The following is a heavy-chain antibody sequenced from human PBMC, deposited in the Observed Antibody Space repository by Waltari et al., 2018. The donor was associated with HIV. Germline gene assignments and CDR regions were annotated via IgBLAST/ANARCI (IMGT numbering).Heavy chain of an antibody. CDR2: IFWDDDK. V-gene: IGHV2-5*02. J-gene: IGHJ5*01. Sequence: GWIRQPPGKALEWLALIFWDDDKRYSPSLKNRATITKDTSKNQVVLTMTNMDPADTATYYCAHRLSNSWFDSWGQGTLVTVSS. D-gene: IGHD2-2*01. CDR3: AHRLSNSWFDS.